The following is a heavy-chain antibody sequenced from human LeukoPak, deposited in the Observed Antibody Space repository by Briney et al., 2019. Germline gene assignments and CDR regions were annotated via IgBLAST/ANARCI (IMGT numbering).Heavy chain of an antibody. Sequence: GGSLRLSCAASGFTFSSYSMNWVRQAPGKGLEWVSAISGSGGGTYYADSVKGRFTISRDNSKNTLYLQMNSLRADDTVVYYCAKDYSSSSPYYFDYWGQGTLVTVSS. CDR2: ISGSGGGT. D-gene: IGHD6-6*01. J-gene: IGHJ4*02. V-gene: IGHV3-23*01. CDR3: AKDYSSSSPYYFDY. CDR1: GFTFSSYS.